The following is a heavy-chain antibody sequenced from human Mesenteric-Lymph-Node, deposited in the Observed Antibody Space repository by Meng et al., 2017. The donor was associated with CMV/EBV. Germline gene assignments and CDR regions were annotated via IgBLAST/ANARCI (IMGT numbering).Heavy chain of an antibody. V-gene: IGHV1-2*02. CDR2: INPNSGGT. D-gene: IGHD2/OR15-2a*01. CDR1: GYTFTGYY. Sequence: ASVKVSCKASGYTFTGYYMNWVRQAPGEGLEWMGWINPNSGGTNYAQKFQGRVTMTRDTSTSTVYVELSRLISDDTAVYYCARGRPKYYFYGMDVWGQGTTVTVSS. CDR3: ARGRPKYYFYGMDV. J-gene: IGHJ6*02.